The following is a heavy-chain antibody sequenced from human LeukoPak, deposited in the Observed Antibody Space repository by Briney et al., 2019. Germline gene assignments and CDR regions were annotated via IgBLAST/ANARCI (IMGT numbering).Heavy chain of an antibody. Sequence: GSLRLSCAASGFTFSSYGMHWVRQAPGKGLEWVAFIRYDGSNKYYADSVKGRFTISRDNSKNTLYLQMNSLRAEDTAVYYCAKDLGGFWSGYPGDYWGQGTLVTVSS. CDR2: IRYDGSNK. J-gene: IGHJ4*02. D-gene: IGHD3-3*01. CDR1: GFTFSSYG. V-gene: IGHV3-30*02. CDR3: AKDLGGFWSGYPGDY.